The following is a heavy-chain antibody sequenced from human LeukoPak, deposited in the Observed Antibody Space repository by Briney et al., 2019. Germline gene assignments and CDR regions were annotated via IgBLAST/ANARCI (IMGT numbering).Heavy chain of an antibody. CDR3: ARDKLGLGELSLYDE. Sequence: ASVKVSFKASGYTPTGHSMHWLRQAPGQGLELMGWMNPNSGGTKYTLKVQGRVTMTSDTAISTAYMELSRLTSDDTAMYYCARDKLGLGELSLYDEWGQGTQVTVSS. CDR2: MNPNSGGT. J-gene: IGHJ4*02. CDR1: GYTPTGHS. V-gene: IGHV1-2*02. D-gene: IGHD3-16*02.